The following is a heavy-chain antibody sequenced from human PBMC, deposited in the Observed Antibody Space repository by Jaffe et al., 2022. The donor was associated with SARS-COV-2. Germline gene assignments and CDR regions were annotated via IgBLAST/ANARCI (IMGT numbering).Heavy chain of an antibody. V-gene: IGHV3-23*04. CDR3: AKDSASILVAVDWFDP. D-gene: IGHD6-19*01. J-gene: IGHJ5*02. Sequence: EVQLVESGGGLVHPGGSLRLSCEASGFTFSSFAMSWVRQAPGKGLEWVSAITGSGGSTYYADSVKGRFIVSRDNSKNTVYLQMTGLRDEDTAVYYCAKDSASILVAVDWFDPWGQGTLVTVSS. CDR2: ITGSGGST. CDR1: GFTFSSFA.